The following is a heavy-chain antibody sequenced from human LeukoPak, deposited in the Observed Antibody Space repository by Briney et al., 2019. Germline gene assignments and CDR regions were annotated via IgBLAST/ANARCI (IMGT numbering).Heavy chain of an antibody. CDR2: IYYSGST. V-gene: IGHV4-59*01. D-gene: IGHD3-22*01. Sequence: SETLSLTCTVSGGSISSYYWSWIRQPPGKGLEWIGYIYYSGSTNYNPSLKSRVTISVDTSKNQFSLKLSSVTAADTAVYYCVRGGGYDSSGEFDYWGQGTLVTVSS. CDR3: VRGGGYDSSGEFDY. J-gene: IGHJ4*02. CDR1: GGSISSYY.